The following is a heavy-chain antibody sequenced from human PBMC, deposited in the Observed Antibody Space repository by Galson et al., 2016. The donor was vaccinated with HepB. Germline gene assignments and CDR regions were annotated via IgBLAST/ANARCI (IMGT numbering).Heavy chain of an antibody. V-gene: IGHV1-3*01. D-gene: IGHD6-13*01. Sequence: SVKVSCKAFGYTFNNYGVQWVRQAPGQRLEWMGWINAGNGDTKHSQKFQGRVTITRDRSASTAYMELSSLRSEDTAVYYCARDPSNSWTNYYYGMDVWGQGTTVTVSS. CDR3: ARDPSNSWTNYYYGMDV. CDR2: INAGNGDT. CDR1: GYTFNNYG. J-gene: IGHJ6*02.